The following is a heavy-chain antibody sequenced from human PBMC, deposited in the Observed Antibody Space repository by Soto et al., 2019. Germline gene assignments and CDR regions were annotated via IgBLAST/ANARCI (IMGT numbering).Heavy chain of an antibody. V-gene: IGHV4-30-4*01. Sequence: QVQLQESGPGLVKPSQTLSLTCTVSGGSISSGDYYWSWIRQPPGKGLEWIGYIYYSGSTYYNPSLKRRVTISVDTSKNQFSLKLSSVPAADTAVYYCVRDRTVTPNYCYYSMDVWGQGTTVTVSS. CDR3: VRDRTVTPNYCYYSMDV. D-gene: IGHD4-17*01. CDR2: IYYSGST. J-gene: IGHJ6*02. CDR1: GGSISSGDYY.